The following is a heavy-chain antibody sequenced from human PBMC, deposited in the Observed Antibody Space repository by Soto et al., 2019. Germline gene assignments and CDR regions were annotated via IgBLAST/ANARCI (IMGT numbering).Heavy chain of an antibody. CDR3: ARDGILRGFRSYGMDV. CDR2: IYSGGST. D-gene: IGHD3-16*01. J-gene: IGHJ6*02. V-gene: IGHV3-53*01. Sequence: LRLSCAASGFTFSSNYMSWVRQAPGKGLEWVSVIYSGGSTYYADSVKGRFTISRDNSKNTLYLQMNSLRAEDTAVYYCARDGILRGFRSYGMDVWGQGTTVTVSS. CDR1: GFTFSSNY.